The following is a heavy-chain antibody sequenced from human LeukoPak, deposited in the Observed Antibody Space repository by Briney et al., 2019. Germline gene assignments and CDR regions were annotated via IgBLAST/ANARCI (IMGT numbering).Heavy chain of an antibody. CDR1: GSTFSSYW. J-gene: IGHJ5*02. CDR2: IKQDGSEK. D-gene: IGHD6-13*01. V-gene: IGHV3-7*01. CDR3: ASRIAGAGYNWFDP. Sequence: GGSLRLSCAASGSTFSSYWMSWVRQAPGKGLEWVANIKQDGSEKYYVDSVKGRFTISRDNAKNSLYLQMNSLRAEDTAVYYCASRIAGAGYNWFDPWGQGTLVTVSS.